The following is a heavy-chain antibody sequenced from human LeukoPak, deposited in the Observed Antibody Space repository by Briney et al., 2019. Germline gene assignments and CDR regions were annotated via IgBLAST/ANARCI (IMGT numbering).Heavy chain of an antibody. V-gene: IGHV3-15*01. D-gene: IGHD3-10*01. CDR3: ATFLMLGSYYNPFDY. J-gene: IGHJ4*02. CDR2: LKSKADGGTT. CDR1: GFTFSSYA. Sequence: PGGSLRLSCAASGFTFSSYAMSWVRQAPGKGLEWVGRLKSKADGGTTDYAAPVKGRFTISRDDSKNTLYPQMNSLKTEDTAVYYCATFLMLGSYYNPFDYWGQGTLVTVSS.